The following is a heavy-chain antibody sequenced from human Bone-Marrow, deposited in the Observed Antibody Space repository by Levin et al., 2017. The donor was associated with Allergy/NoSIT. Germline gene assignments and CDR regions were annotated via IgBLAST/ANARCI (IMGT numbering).Heavy chain of an antibody. V-gene: IGHV3-48*03. Sequence: GGSLRLSCVASGFTFSSYEMNWVRQAPGKGLEWVSYIGTSGYIHYADSVKGRFTISRDNAKNSLYLQMNSLRAEDTAVYYCARDDCSSSSCYSKDVFDLWGQGTMVIVSS. CDR2: IGTSGYI. J-gene: IGHJ3*01. CDR3: ARDDCSSSSCYSKDVFDL. CDR1: GFTFSSYE. D-gene: IGHD2-2*01.